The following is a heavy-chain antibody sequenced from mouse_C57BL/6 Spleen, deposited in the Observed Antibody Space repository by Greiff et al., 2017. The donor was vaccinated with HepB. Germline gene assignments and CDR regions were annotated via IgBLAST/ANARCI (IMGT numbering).Heavy chain of an antibody. CDR2: INPNNGGT. CDR1: GYTFTDYN. V-gene: IGHV1-18*01. Sequence: EVQLQQSGPELVKPGASVKIPCKASGYTFTDYNMDWVKQSHGKSLEWIGDINPNNGGTIYNQKFKGKATLTVDNSSSTAYMELRSLTSEDTAVYYCARWGSDYYGSSYWYFDVWGTGTTVTVSS. J-gene: IGHJ1*03. CDR3: ARWGSDYYGSSYWYFDV. D-gene: IGHD1-1*01.